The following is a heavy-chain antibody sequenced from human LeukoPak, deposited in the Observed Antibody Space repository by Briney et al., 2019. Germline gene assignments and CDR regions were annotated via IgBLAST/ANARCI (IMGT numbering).Heavy chain of an antibody. CDR1: GGSISSGGYY. CDR2: IYYSGST. D-gene: IGHD3-3*01. Sequence: SETLSLTCTVSGGSISSGGYYWSWIRQHPGKGLEWTGYIYYSGSTYYNPSLKSRVTISVDTSKNQFSLKLSSVTAADTAVYYCARGSSGDYDFWSGSPSTMDVWGQGTTVTVSS. CDR3: ARGSSGDYDFWSGSPSTMDV. V-gene: IGHV4-31*03. J-gene: IGHJ6*02.